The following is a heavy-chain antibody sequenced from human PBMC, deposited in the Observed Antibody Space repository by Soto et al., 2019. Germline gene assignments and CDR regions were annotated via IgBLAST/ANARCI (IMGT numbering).Heavy chain of an antibody. Sequence: SETLSLTCTVSGGSISSGGYYWSWIRQHPGKGLEWIGYIYYSGSTYYNPSLKSRVTISVDTSKNQFSLKLSSVTAADTAVYYCARGLQLYCSSTSCYGAFFDYWGQGTLVTVSS. CDR2: IYYSGST. V-gene: IGHV4-31*03. D-gene: IGHD2-2*01. CDR1: GGSISSGGYY. J-gene: IGHJ4*02. CDR3: ARGLQLYCSSTSCYGAFFDY.